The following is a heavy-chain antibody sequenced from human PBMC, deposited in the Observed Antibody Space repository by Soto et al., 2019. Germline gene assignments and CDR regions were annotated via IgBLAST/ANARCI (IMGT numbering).Heavy chain of an antibody. V-gene: IGHV1-18*01. CDR3: ARDRELGTRNDAFDI. D-gene: IGHD7-27*01. CDR1: VYTFTSYG. CDR2: ISAYNGNT. J-gene: IGHJ3*02. Sequence: ASVKVSCQASVYTFTSYGISWVRQAPGQGLEWMGWISAYNGNTNYAQKLQGRVTMTTDTSTSTAYMERRSLRSDDTAVYYCARDRELGTRNDAFDIWGQGTMVTVSS.